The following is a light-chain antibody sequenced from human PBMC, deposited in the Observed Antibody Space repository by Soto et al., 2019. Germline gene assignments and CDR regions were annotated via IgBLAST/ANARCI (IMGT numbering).Light chain of an antibody. Sequence: QSALTQPASVSGSPGQSITISCTGTSSDVGGYNYVSWYQQHPGKAPKLMIYEVSYRPSGVSNRFSGSKSGNTASLTISGLQAEDEADYYCSSYTSSSTLVVFGGGTKLTGL. CDR2: EVS. J-gene: IGLJ2*01. CDR1: SSDVGGYNY. CDR3: SSYTSSSTLVV. V-gene: IGLV2-14*01.